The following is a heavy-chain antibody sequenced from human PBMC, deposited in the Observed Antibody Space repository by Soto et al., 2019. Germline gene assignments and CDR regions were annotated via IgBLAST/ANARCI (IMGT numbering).Heavy chain of an antibody. D-gene: IGHD6-6*01. CDR2: ISSSSSYI. CDR3: ASTHISSSSFWFDP. V-gene: IGHV3-21*01. Sequence: PGGSLRLSCAASGFTFKIYSINWVRQAPGKGLEWVSSISSSSSYIYYADSVKGRFTISRDNAKNSLYLQMNSLRAEDTAVYYCASTHISSSSFWFDPWGQGTLVTVSS. J-gene: IGHJ5*02. CDR1: GFTFKIYS.